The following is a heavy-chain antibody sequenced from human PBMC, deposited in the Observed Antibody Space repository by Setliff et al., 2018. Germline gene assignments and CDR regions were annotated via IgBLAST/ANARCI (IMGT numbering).Heavy chain of an antibody. V-gene: IGHV3-30*02. CDR3: ARGYSSGTTT. D-gene: IGHD6-19*01. J-gene: IGHJ5*02. CDR1: RFTFSNYW. CDR2: IRYDGSNK. Sequence: GGSLRLSCAASRFTFSNYWMSWVRQAPGKGLEWVAFIRYDGSNKYYADSVKGRFTISRDNSKNTLYLQMNSLRAEDTAVYYCARGYSSGTTTWGQGTLVTVSS.